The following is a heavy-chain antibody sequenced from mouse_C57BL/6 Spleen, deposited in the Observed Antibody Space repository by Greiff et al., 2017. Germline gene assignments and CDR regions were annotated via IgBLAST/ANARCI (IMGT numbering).Heavy chain of an antibody. CDR3: ARNYDYYFDY. Sequence: VKLQQPGAELVKPGASVKLSCKASGYTFTSYWMHWVKQRPGQGLEWIGMIHPNSGSINYNEKFKSKATLTADKSSSTAYMQLSSLTSEDSAVYYCARNYDYYFDYWGQGTTLTVSS. D-gene: IGHD2-4*01. V-gene: IGHV1-64*01. J-gene: IGHJ2*01. CDR2: IHPNSGSI. CDR1: GYTFTSYW.